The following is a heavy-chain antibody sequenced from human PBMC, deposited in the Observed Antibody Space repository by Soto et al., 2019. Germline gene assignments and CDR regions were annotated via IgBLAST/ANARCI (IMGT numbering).Heavy chain of an antibody. CDR1: SGSISSSNW. Sequence: SETLSLTCAVSSGSISSSNWWSWVRQPPGKELEWIGEIYHSGSTNYNPSLKSRVTISVDKSKNQFSLKLSSVTAADTAVYYCARAVPAALPLFDYYYMDVWGKGTTVTVSS. V-gene: IGHV4-4*02. J-gene: IGHJ6*03. CDR2: IYHSGST. D-gene: IGHD2-2*01. CDR3: ARAVPAALPLFDYYYMDV.